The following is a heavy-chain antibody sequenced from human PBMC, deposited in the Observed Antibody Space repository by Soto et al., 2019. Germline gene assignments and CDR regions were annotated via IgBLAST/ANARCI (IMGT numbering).Heavy chain of an antibody. CDR3: VRDSGRGFYFDY. CDR1: GVTFSDHY. CDR2: IRNRPNSYTT. J-gene: IGHJ4*02. Sequence: GGSLRLSCAASGVTFSDHYMDWVRQAPGKGLEWVGRIRNRPNSYTTQYAASVKGRFAVLRDDSENLVYLQMNDLKTEDTAVYYCVRDSGRGFYFDYWGQGAQVTVSS. D-gene: IGHD3-10*01. V-gene: IGHV3-72*01.